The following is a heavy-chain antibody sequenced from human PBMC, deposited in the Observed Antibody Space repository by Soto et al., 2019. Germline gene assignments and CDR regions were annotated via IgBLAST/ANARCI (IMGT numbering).Heavy chain of an antibody. CDR2: ISSSGSTI. V-gene: IGHV3-48*03. J-gene: IGHJ6*02. Sequence: GGSLRLSCAASGFTFSSYEMNWVRQAPGKGLEWVSYISSSGSTIYYADSVKGRFTISRDNAKNSLYLQMNSLRAEDTAVYYCARVHGSSSWYYYGMDVWGQGTTVTVS. CDR1: GFTFSSYE. D-gene: IGHD6-13*01. CDR3: ARVHGSSSWYYYGMDV.